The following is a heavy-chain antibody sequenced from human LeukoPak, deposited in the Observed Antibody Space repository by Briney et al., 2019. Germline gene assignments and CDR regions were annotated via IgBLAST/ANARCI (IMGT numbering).Heavy chain of an antibody. Sequence: ASVKVSCKASGYTFTGYYMHWVRQAPGQGLEWMGWINPSSGGTNYAQKFQGRVTMTRDTSISTAYMELSRLRSDDTAVYYCARNRIDLVWFDPWGQGTLVTVSS. V-gene: IGHV1-2*02. CDR1: GYTFTGYY. CDR3: ARNRIDLVWFDP. J-gene: IGHJ5*02. D-gene: IGHD2-15*01. CDR2: INPSSGGT.